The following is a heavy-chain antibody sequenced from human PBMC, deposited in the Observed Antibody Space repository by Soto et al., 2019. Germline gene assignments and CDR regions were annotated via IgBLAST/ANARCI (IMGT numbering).Heavy chain of an antibody. Sequence: QVQLQESGPGLVKPSETLSLTCTVSGGSISSYYWSWIRQPPGKGLEWIGYIYYSGSTNYNPSLKSRVTISVDTSKNQFSLKLSSVTAADTAVYYCARGGRRVPAVLIDYWGQGTLVTVSS. V-gene: IGHV4-59*01. CDR1: GGSISSYY. CDR3: ARGGRRVPAVLIDY. CDR2: IYYSGST. D-gene: IGHD2-2*01. J-gene: IGHJ4*02.